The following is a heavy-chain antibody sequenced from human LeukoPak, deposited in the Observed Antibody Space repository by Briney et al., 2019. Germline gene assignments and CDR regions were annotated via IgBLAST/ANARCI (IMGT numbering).Heavy chain of an antibody. D-gene: IGHD5-18*01. CDR1: GGTFSTYA. V-gene: IGHV1-69*01. CDR3: Y. CDR2: IIPIFRAA. J-gene: IGHJ4*02. Sequence: VASVKVSCKGSGGTFSTYAFSWVRQAPGQGLEWMGGIIPIFRAANYAQNFQGRVTLTADESTSTAYYCARGPGYLGLQSYFDYRGQGTLVTVSS.